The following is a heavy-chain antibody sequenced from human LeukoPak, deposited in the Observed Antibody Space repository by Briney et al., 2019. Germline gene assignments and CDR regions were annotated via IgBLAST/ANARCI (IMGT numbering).Heavy chain of an antibody. D-gene: IGHD2-21*01. CDR3: ARHRVADWAGENYFDP. CDR2: FFRSGST. J-gene: IGHJ5*02. Sequence: PSETLSLTCAVSGYSISSGYYWGWLRQPPGKGVELFASFFRSGSTHYDTSLRRRVTMSVDTSRNQFTLKLTSMTAADTAVYYCARHRVADWAGENYFDPWGQGTLVIVSS. V-gene: IGHV4-38-2*01. CDR1: GYSISSGYY.